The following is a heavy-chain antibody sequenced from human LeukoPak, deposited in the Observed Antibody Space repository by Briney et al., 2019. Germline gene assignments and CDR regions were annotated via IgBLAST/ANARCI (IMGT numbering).Heavy chain of an antibody. D-gene: IGHD3-16*01. CDR1: GFTFRTYA. V-gene: IGHV3-64*01. Sequence: GGSLRLSCAASGFTFRTYAMHWVRQAPGKGLEYVSAISSNGGSTYYANSVKGRFTISRDNSKNTLYLQMGSLRPEDMAVYYCVPLGADYWGQGTLVTVSS. CDR2: ISSNGGST. J-gene: IGHJ4*02. CDR3: VPLGADY.